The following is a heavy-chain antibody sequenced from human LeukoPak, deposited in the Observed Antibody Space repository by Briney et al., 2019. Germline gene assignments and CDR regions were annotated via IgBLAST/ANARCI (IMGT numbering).Heavy chain of an antibody. Sequence: PGGSLRLSCAASGFTFSSYWMHWVRQAPGKGLVWVSRINSDGSSTSYADSVKGRFTIARDNSKNTLYLQINSLRAEDTAVYYCARNSPTSPKEWSMVGGAFDIWGQGTMVTVSS. D-gene: IGHD3-3*01. CDR3: ARNSPTSPKEWSMVGGAFDI. CDR1: GFTFSSYW. V-gene: IGHV3-74*01. CDR2: INSDGSST. J-gene: IGHJ3*02.